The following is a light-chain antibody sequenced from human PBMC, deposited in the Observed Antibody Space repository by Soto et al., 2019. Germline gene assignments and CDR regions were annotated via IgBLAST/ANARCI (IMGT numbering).Light chain of an antibody. J-gene: IGKJ5*01. Sequence: DIVMTQSPLSLSVTPGEPASISCRSSQSLLYGNGYKYLDWYLQKPGQSPQLLIYLGSNRASGVPARFSGSGSETDFTLTISSLEPEDFAVYYCQHRMNWPLTFGQGTRLEIK. CDR1: QSLLYGNGYKY. CDR2: LGS. V-gene: IGKV2-28*01. CDR3: QHRMNWPLT.